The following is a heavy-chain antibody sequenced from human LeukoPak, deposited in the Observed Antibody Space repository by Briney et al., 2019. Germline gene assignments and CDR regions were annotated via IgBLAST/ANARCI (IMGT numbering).Heavy chain of an antibody. J-gene: IGHJ4*02. D-gene: IGHD4-23*01. V-gene: IGHV3-23*01. Sequence: GGSLRLSCAASGFTFTSYAMSWVRQAPGKGLEWASTISGSGSSTYYADSVKGRFTISRDNSKNTLYLQMNSLRADDTAVYYCAKSAVVTRGLFDYWGQGTLVTVSS. CDR1: GFTFTSYA. CDR2: ISGSGSST. CDR3: AKSAVVTRGLFDY.